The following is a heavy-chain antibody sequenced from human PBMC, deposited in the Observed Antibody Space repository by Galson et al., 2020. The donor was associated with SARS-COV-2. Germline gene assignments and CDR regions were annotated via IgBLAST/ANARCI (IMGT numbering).Heavy chain of an antibody. CDR2: IHYSGRT. V-gene: IGHV4-59*08. CDR3: ARGAGMMSSGKYFDL. D-gene: IGHD1-26*01. Sequence: SETLYLTCTVSSDSISNFLWTWIRQPPGKGLEWIAYIHYSGRTSYNPSLKSRVTMSLDTSMKRFSLKLRSVTAADTAVYYCARGAGMMSSGKYFDLWGRGTLVTVSS. J-gene: IGHJ2*01. CDR1: SDSISNFL.